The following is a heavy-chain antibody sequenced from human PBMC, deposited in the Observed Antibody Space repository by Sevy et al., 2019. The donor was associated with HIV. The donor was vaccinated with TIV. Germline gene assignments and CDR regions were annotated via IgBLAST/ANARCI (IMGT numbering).Heavy chain of an antibody. Sequence: GGSLRLSCAASGFTFSNAWMSWVRQAPGKGLEWVGRIKSKTDGGTTDYAAPVKGRFTISRDDSKNTLYLQMNSLKTEDTAVYYCTTGKKGDQTGTAETDAFDIWGQGTMVTVSS. CDR2: IKSKTDGGTT. J-gene: IGHJ3*02. CDR3: TTGKKGDQTGTAETDAFDI. CDR1: GFTFSNAW. V-gene: IGHV3-15*01. D-gene: IGHD1-1*01.